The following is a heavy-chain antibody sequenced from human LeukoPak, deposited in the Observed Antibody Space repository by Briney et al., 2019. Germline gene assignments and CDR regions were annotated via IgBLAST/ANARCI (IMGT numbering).Heavy chain of an antibody. Sequence: PGGSLRLSCAASGFTFSDYYMSWIRQAPGKGLEWVSYISSSGSTIYYADSVKGRFTISRDNAKNSLYLQMNSLRAEDTAVYYCARYTYYYDSSGYYYGGDAFDIWGQGTMVTVSS. CDR2: ISSSGSTI. CDR1: GFTFSDYY. J-gene: IGHJ3*02. CDR3: ARYTYYYDSSGYYYGGDAFDI. D-gene: IGHD3-22*01. V-gene: IGHV3-11*01.